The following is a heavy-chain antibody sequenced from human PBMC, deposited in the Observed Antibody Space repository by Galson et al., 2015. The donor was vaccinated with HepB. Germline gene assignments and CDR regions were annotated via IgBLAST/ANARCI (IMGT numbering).Heavy chain of an antibody. V-gene: IGHV5-51*01. Sequence: QSGAEVKKPGESLKISCKGSGYNFSNFWIAWVRQMPGQGLERMGIIYPDDSDARYSPSFQGQVTISADKSVTTAYLHWSSLKASDTAMYYCARRVNRDYPYYFHYGGQGTLVTVSP. CDR1: GYNFSNFW. CDR3: ARRVNRDYPYYFHY. CDR2: IYPDDSDA. D-gene: IGHD4-17*01. J-gene: IGHJ4*02.